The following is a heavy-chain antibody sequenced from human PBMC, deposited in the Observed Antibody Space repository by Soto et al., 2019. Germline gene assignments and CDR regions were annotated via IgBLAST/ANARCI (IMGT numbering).Heavy chain of an antibody. CDR3: ARDNTGTTVFDY. J-gene: IGHJ4*02. CDR1: GGSISSYY. D-gene: IGHD1-7*01. V-gene: IGHV4-59*01. Sequence: SETLSLTCTVSGGSISSYYWSWIRQPPGKGLEWIGYIYYSGSTNYNPSLKSRVTISVDTSKNQFSLKPSSVTAADTAVYYCARDNTGTTVFDYWGQGTLVTVSS. CDR2: IYYSGST.